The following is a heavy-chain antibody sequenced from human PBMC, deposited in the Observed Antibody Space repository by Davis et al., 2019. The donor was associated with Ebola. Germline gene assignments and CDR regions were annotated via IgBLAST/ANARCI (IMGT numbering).Heavy chain of an antibody. CDR1: GFTFSSYR. D-gene: IGHD2-21*02. J-gene: IGHJ4*02. CDR2: INRDGSDT. V-gene: IGHV3-74*01. CDR3: ARDSDDYCFDY. Sequence: HTGGSLRLSCAASGFTFSSYRMHWVRQVPGTGLVWVSRINRDGSDTNYADSVKGRFTISRDNSKNTLYLQMNSLRAEDTAVYYCARDSDDYCFDYWGQGTLVTVSS.